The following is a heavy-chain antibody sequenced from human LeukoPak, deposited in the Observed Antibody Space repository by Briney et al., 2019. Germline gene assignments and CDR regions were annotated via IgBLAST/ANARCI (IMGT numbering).Heavy chain of an antibody. CDR2: INGDGYSV. D-gene: IGHD6-19*01. CDR3: TRAGYSSGFDS. Sequence: PGGSLRLSCAASGFTFSGYWMHWVRQAPGKGLVWVSRINGDGYSVTYADSVKGRFTISRDNAKNTLYLQMNSLIAEDTAVYFCTRAGYSSGFDSWGQGTLVTVSS. CDR1: GFTFSGYW. V-gene: IGHV3-74*03. J-gene: IGHJ5*01.